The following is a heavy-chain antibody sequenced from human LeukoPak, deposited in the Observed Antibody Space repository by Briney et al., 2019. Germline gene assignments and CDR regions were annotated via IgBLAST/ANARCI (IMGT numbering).Heavy chain of an antibody. CDR3: AKYSYGSGTSFDP. CDR2: IKPDESEK. J-gene: IGHJ5*02. D-gene: IGHD3-10*01. V-gene: IGHV3-7*01. Sequence: GGSLRLSCAASGFTLSNFWMNWVRQAPGRGLEWVANIKPDESEKHYVDSVKGRFTISRDNAKNSLYLQMSSLRVEDTAVFYCAKYSYGSGTSFDPWGQGTLVTVSS. CDR1: GFTLSNFW.